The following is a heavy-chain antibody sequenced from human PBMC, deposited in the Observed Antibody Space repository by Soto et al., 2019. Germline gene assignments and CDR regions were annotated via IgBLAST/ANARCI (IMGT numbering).Heavy chain of an antibody. CDR2: IIPSFGTS. D-gene: IGHD2-2*02. J-gene: IGHJ4*02. Sequence: SVKVSCKASGGTFSSYAISWVRQAPGQGLEWMGGIIPSFGTSNYAQKFQGRVTITADKSTSAAYMELSSLRSEDTAVYYCARVRGRVPAAITGTTGGPFDYWGQGTLVTVSS. CDR3: ARVRGRVPAAITGTTGGPFDY. V-gene: IGHV1-69*06. CDR1: GGTFSSYA.